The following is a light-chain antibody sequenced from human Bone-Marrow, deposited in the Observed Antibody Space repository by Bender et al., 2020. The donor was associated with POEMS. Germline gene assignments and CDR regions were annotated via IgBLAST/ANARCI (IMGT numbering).Light chain of an antibody. V-gene: IGLV2-8*01. CDR2: EVN. CDR1: SGDIGGYTY. Sequence: QSALTQPPSASGSPGQSVTISCTGISGDIGGYTYVSWYQQHPGKAPKLMIYEVNKRPSGVPDRFSGSKSGNTASLTVSGLQVEDEADYYCAAWDDSLSAWVFGGGTKLTVL. CDR3: AAWDDSLSAWV. J-gene: IGLJ3*02.